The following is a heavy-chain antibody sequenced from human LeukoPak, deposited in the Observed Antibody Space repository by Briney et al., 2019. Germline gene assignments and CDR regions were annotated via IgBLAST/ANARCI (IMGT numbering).Heavy chain of an antibody. Sequence: GGSLRLSCAASGFTFSDYGMHWVRQAPGKGLEWVTVISNEGRVQYYADSVKGRFTISRDNSENTLSLQMNSLRADDTAVYYCTKEVGPMSATTERYSFDHWGRGTLVTVSS. J-gene: IGHJ4*02. V-gene: IGHV3-30*18. CDR1: GFTFSDYG. D-gene: IGHD4-17*01. CDR3: TKEVGPMSATTERYSFDH. CDR2: ISNEGRVQ.